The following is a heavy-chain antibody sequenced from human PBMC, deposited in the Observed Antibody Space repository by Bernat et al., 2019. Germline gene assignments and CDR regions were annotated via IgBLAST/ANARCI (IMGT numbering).Heavy chain of an antibody. D-gene: IGHD6-13*01. CDR3: ARQQLVYYGMDV. V-gene: IGHV3-30*14. CDR1: GFTFSTYA. Sequence: QVQLVESGGGVVQPGRSLRLSCAASGFTFSTYAMHWVRQAPGKGLEWVAVISYDGSTKYYVDSVKGRFTISRDNSKNTLYLQMNSLRAEDTALYYCARQQLVYYGMDVWGQGTTVTVSS. J-gene: IGHJ6*02. CDR2: ISYDGSTK.